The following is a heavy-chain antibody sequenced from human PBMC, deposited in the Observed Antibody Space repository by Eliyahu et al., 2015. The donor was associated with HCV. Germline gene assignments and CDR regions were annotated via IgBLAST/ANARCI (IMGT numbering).Heavy chain of an antibody. CDR1: GHTLANSA. CDR3: ARVDSSSWYWLDP. Sequence: QVHLVQSGAEVKKPGVSVNVSCRASGHTLANSAMHWVRQAPGQRLEWLGWINSGNGATRYSQKFQGRVTFTRDTSANTFYMELSGLMSEDTAVYFCARVDSSSWYWLDPWGQGTLVTVSS. CDR2: INSGNGAT. V-gene: IGHV1-3*01. D-gene: IGHD6-13*01. J-gene: IGHJ5*02.